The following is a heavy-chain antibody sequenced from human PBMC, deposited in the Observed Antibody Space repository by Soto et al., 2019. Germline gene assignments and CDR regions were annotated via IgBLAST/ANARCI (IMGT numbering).Heavy chain of an antibody. CDR3: AKDYYDSSGFIDWFDP. J-gene: IGHJ5*02. V-gene: IGHV3-23*01. D-gene: IGHD3-22*01. CDR1: GFTFSSYA. Sequence: EVPLLESGGGLVQPGGSLRLSCAASGFTFSSYAMSWVRQAPGKGLEWVSAISGSGGSTYYADSVKGRFTISRDNSKNTLYLQMNSLRAEDTAVYYCAKDYYDSSGFIDWFDPWGQGTLVTVSS. CDR2: ISGSGGST.